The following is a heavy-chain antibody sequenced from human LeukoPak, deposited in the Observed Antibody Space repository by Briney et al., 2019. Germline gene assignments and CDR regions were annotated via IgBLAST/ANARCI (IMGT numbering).Heavy chain of an antibody. CDR1: GGTFSSYT. D-gene: IGHD4-11*01. J-gene: IGHJ4*02. V-gene: IGHV1-69*02. Sequence: ASVKVSCKASGGTFSSYTISWVRQAPGQGLEWMGRIIPILGIANYAQKFQGRVTITAVKSTSTAHMELSSLRSEDTAVYYCARGDPSHYDYSNYAGVWGQGTLVTVSS. CDR3: ARGDPSHYDYSNYAGV. CDR2: IIPILGIA.